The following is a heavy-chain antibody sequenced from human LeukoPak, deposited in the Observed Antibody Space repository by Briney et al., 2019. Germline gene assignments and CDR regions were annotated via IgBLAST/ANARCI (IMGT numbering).Heavy chain of an antibody. J-gene: IGHJ6*03. V-gene: IGHV4-59*12. CDR2: IYYSGST. D-gene: IGHD5-18*01. Sequence: SETLSLTCTVSGGSISSYYWSWIRQPAGKGLEWIGYIYYSGSTNYNPSLKSRVTTSVDTSKNQFSLKLSSVTAADTAVYYCARDGYAVTDYYYYYMDVWGKGTTVTISS. CDR1: GGSISSYY. CDR3: ARDGYAVTDYYYYYMDV.